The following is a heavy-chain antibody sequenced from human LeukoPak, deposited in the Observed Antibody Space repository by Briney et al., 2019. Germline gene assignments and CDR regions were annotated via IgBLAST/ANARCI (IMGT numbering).Heavy chain of an antibody. CDR3: ARDVSVAAAGLVGY. CDR1: GYTLISYY. Sequence: ASVKVSCKASGYTLISYYMHWVRQAPGQGLEWMGIINPSGGSTSYAQKFQGRVTMTRDMSTSTVYMELSSLRSEDTAVYYCARDVSVAAAGLVGYWGQGTLVTVSS. D-gene: IGHD6-13*01. V-gene: IGHV1-46*01. CDR2: INPSGGST. J-gene: IGHJ4*02.